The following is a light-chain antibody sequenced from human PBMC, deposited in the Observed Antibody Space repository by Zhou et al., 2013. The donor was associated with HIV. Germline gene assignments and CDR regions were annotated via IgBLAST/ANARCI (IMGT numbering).Light chain of an antibody. CDR2: AAS. V-gene: IGKV1-39*01. CDR1: QNINSY. J-gene: IGKJ1*01. CDR3: QQYDTYPRT. Sequence: DIQMTQSPSSLSASVGDRVSLTCRTSQNINSYLNWYQQKPGKAPRLLIYAASTLQSGVPSRFSGSESGTEFTLTISSLQPDDFATYYCQQYDTYPRTFGQGTKVE.